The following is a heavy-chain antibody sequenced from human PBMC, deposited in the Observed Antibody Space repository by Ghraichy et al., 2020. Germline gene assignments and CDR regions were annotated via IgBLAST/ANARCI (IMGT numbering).Heavy chain of an antibody. Sequence: GGSLRLSCAASGFTFSNYAMNWVRQAPGKGLEWVSAISGSGDSTYYADSVRGRFTISRDNSKNTMYVQMNSLRVEDTAVYYCARLSLSSIAGAFDGWGQGTVVTVSS. J-gene: IGHJ3*01. CDR3: ARLSLSSIAGAFDG. CDR2: ISGSGDST. D-gene: IGHD2-21*01. V-gene: IGHV3-23*01. CDR1: GFTFSNYA.